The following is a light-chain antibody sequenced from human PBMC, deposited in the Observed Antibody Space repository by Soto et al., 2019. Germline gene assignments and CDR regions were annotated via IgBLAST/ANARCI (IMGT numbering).Light chain of an antibody. Sequence: DIQMTQSPSTLSASVGDRVTITCRASQSISSWLAWYQQKPGKAPKLLIYKASSLESGVPSRFSGSGSGTEITLTISRLQPDDFATYYCQQYNSYTLFTFGPGTKVDIQ. J-gene: IGKJ3*01. CDR1: QSISSW. V-gene: IGKV1-5*03. CDR3: QQYNSYTLFT. CDR2: KAS.